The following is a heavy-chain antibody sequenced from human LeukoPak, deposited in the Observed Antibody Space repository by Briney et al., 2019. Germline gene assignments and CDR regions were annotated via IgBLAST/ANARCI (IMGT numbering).Heavy chain of an antibody. CDR3: AKDAVYGSGSVDY. V-gene: IGHV3-74*01. CDR1: GFTFSNYW. D-gene: IGHD3-10*01. CDR2: IKPDGSGT. Sequence: GGSLRLPCAASGFTFSNYWMHWVRQAPGKGLAWVSRIKPDGSGTSYVDSVKGRFTISRDNAKSTLYLQMNSLGAEDTAVYYCAKDAVYGSGSVDYWGQGALVTVSS. J-gene: IGHJ4*02.